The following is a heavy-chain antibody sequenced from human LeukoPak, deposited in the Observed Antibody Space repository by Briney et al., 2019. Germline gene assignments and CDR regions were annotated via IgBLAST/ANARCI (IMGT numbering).Heavy chain of an antibody. CDR3: ARVDSSGYGSDY. Sequence: PGGSPRLSCAASGFTFSDHYMDWVRQAPGKGLEWVGRTRNKANSYNTEYAASVKGRFTISRDDSKNSLYLQMNSLKTEDTAVYYCARVDSSGYGSDYWGQGTLVTVSS. CDR2: TRNKANSYNT. J-gene: IGHJ4*02. CDR1: GFTFSDHY. V-gene: IGHV3-72*01. D-gene: IGHD3-22*01.